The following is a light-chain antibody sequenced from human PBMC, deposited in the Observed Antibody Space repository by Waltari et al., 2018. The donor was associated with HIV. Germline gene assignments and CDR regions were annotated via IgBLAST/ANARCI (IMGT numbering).Light chain of an antibody. CDR2: DVT. CDR3: SSYRSTAVV. V-gene: IGLV2-14*03. CDR1: SSELGGSNY. J-gene: IGLJ2*01. Sequence: QSALTQPASVSGSPGQSITISCTGTSSELGGSNYVSWYQQHPGKAPKLMIYDVTNRPSGVSNRFSGSKSGNTAALTISGLQAEDEADYYCSSYRSTAVVFGGGTKLTVL.